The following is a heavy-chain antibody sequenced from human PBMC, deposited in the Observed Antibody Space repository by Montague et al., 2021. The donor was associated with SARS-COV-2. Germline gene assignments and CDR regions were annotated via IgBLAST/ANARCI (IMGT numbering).Heavy chain of an antibody. J-gene: IGHJ4*02. V-gene: IGHV4-39*01. CDR3: ARRGDYGGPRFDC. D-gene: IGHD4-23*01. CDR1: GGSVSSRSYY. Sequence: SETLSLTCTVPGGSVSSRSYYWGWIRQPPGKGLEWIGSIYYSGSTHYNPSLKSRVTISVDTSKNQFSLKLSSVTAADTAVYYCARRGDYGGPRFDCWGQGTLVSVSS. CDR2: IYYSGST.